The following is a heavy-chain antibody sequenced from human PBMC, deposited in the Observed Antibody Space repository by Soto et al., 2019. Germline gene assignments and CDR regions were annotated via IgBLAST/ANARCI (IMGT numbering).Heavy chain of an antibody. CDR1: GFSLSTGVG. Sequence: QITLKESGPTLVKPTQTLTLTCTFSGFSLSTGVGVGWIRQPPGKALECLALIYWDDDKRYSSSLKSRLTIPKDTSKNQVVLIMTNMDPVDTATYYCAHKSYYGSGSLDYWGQGILVTVSS. CDR2: IYWDDDK. V-gene: IGHV2-5*02. CDR3: AHKSYYGSGSLDY. D-gene: IGHD3-10*01. J-gene: IGHJ4*02.